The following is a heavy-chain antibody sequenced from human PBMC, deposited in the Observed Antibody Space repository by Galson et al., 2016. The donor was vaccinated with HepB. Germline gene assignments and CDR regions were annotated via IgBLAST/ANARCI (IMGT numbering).Heavy chain of an antibody. CDR1: GYTLTKLS. CDR3: ATVVNEVFDFLAFDN. Sequence: SVKVSCKVSGYTLTKLSIHWVRQAPGKGLEWMGGFDPADDETIYTQKFQGRVTMTEDTYTDTAYMELSSLRSEDTAMYYCATVVNEVFDFLAFDNWGQGTLVTVSS. CDR2: FDPADDET. J-gene: IGHJ4*02. V-gene: IGHV1-24*01. D-gene: IGHD3-10*02.